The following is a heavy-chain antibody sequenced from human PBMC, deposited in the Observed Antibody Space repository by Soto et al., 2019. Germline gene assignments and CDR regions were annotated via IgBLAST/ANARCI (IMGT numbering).Heavy chain of an antibody. V-gene: IGHV1-69*02. CDR1: GGTFSSYT. Sequence: ASVKVSCKASGGTFSSYTISWVRQAPGQGLEWMGRIIPILGIANYEQKFQGRVTITADKSTSTAYMELSSLRSEDTAVYYCARSYGDYWDFDYWGQGTLVTVSS. CDR2: IIPILGIA. J-gene: IGHJ4*02. D-gene: IGHD4-17*01. CDR3: ARSYGDYWDFDY.